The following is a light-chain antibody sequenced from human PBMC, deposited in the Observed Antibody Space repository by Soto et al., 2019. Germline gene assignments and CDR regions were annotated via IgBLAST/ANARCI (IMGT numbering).Light chain of an antibody. CDR1: QSISSY. J-gene: IGKJ3*01. CDR3: QQSYSTPFT. CDR2: AAS. V-gene: IGKV1-39*01. Sequence: DIQMTQSPSSLSASVGDRVTITCRASQSISSYLNWYQQKPGKPPKLLIYAASSVQSGGPSRFSGSGSGTDFTLTISSLQPEDFATYYCQQSYSTPFTFGPGTKVDI.